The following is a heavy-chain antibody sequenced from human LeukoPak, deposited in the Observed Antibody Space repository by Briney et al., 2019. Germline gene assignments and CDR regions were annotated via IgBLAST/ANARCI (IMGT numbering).Heavy chain of an antibody. Sequence: ASVKVSCKASGYTSTGYYMHWVRQAPGQGLEWMGWINPNSGGTNYAQKFQGRVTMTRDTSISTAYMELSRLRSDDTAVYYCAGSGWYSNYFDYWGQGTLVTVSS. J-gene: IGHJ4*02. D-gene: IGHD6-19*01. CDR2: INPNSGGT. CDR1: GYTSTGYY. V-gene: IGHV1-2*02. CDR3: AGSGWYSNYFDY.